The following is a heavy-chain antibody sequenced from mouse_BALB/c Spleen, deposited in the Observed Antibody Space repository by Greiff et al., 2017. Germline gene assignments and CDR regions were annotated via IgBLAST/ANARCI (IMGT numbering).Heavy chain of an antibody. V-gene: IGHV1-66*01. CDR2: IFPGSGNT. CDR3: AREVYYGYDVAWFAY. Sequence: QVQLQQSGPELVKPGASVKISCKASGYSFTSYYIHWVKQRPGQGLEWIGWIFPGSGNTKYNEKFKGKATLTADTSSSTAYMQLSSLTSEDSAVYFCAREVYYGYDVAWFAYWGQGTLVTVSA. D-gene: IGHD2-2*01. J-gene: IGHJ3*01. CDR1: GYSFTSYY.